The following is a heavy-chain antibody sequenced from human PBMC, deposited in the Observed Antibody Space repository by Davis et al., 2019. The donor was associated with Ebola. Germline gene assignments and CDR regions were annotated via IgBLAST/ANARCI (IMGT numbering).Heavy chain of an antibody. CDR3: ARDDLPYNWNSDYYYGMDV. Sequence: SVKVSCKASGGTFSSYAISWVRQAPGQGLEWMGGIIPIFGTANYAQKFQGRVTITADKSTSTAYMELSSLRSEDTAVYYCARDDLPYNWNSDYYYGMDVWGQGTTVTVSS. CDR1: GGTFSSYA. CDR2: IIPIFGTA. V-gene: IGHV1-69*06. D-gene: IGHD1-7*01. J-gene: IGHJ6*02.